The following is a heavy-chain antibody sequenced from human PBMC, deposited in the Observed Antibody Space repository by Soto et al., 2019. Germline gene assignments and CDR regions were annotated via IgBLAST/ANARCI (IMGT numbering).Heavy chain of an antibody. D-gene: IGHD2-2*01. CDR1: GLTISSYW. CDR3: TTAYWIRGRIVVVRHY. Sequence: GGSLRLSCAASGLTISSYWMSWVRQAPGKGLGWVANIQQDGTAKYYADSVKGRFTISRDNAKNSLHLQMNSLRAEDTAVYYCTTAYWIRGRIVVVRHYWGQGTLVTVSS. J-gene: IGHJ4*02. CDR2: IQQDGTAK. V-gene: IGHV3-7*03.